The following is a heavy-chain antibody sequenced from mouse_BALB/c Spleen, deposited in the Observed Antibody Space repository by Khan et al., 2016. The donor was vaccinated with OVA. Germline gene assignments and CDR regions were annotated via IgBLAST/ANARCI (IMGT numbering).Heavy chain of an antibody. CDR3: ARFYDPYYAMDY. Sequence: QVQLKESGPGLVAPSQSLSITCTVSGFSLTSYGVHWVRQPPGKGLEWLGVIWAGGSTNYNSALMSRLSISKDNSKSQVFLKMNSLQTDDKAMYYCARFYDPYYAMDYWGQGTSVTVSS. V-gene: IGHV2-9*02. CDR2: IWAGGST. D-gene: IGHD2-3*01. CDR1: GFSLTSYG. J-gene: IGHJ4*01.